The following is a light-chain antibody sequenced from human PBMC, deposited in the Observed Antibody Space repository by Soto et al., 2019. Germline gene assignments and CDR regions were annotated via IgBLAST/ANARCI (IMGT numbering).Light chain of an antibody. CDR3: QQYYSSPPT. CDR1: QSVLYSSNNKNF. Sequence: DIAMTQSPDSLAVSLGERATINCKSSQSVLYSSNNKNFLAWYQQKPGQPPKLLISWASNRESGVPDRFSGTGSGTEYTLTISSLQAEDVAVYYCQQYYSSPPTFGQGTKLEIK. J-gene: IGKJ2*01. V-gene: IGKV4-1*01. CDR2: WAS.